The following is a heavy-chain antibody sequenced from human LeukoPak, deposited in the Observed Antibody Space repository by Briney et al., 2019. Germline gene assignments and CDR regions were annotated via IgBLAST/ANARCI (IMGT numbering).Heavy chain of an antibody. CDR1: GFTFSSYG. CDR3: AKDLSKQWLATYYFDY. D-gene: IGHD6-19*01. CDR2: IWYDGSNK. J-gene: IGHJ4*02. V-gene: IGHV3-33*06. Sequence: GGSLRLSCAASGFTFSSYGMHWVRQAPGKGLEWVAVIWYDGSNKYYADSVKGRFTISRDNSKNTLYLQMNSLRAEDTAVYYCAKDLSKQWLATYYFDYWGQGTLVTVSS.